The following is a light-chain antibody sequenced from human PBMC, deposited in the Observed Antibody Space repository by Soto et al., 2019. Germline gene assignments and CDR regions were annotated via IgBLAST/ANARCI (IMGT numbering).Light chain of an antibody. V-gene: IGKV1-39*01. CDR2: AAS. Sequence: DIQMTQSPSSLSASVGDRVTITCRASQSISSFLNWYQQKPGKAPKLLIYAASSLQSGVPSRFSGSGSGTEFTLTISSLQPEDFATYYCQQSYNTVPTFGQGTKVDIK. J-gene: IGKJ1*01. CDR1: QSISSF. CDR3: QQSYNTVPT.